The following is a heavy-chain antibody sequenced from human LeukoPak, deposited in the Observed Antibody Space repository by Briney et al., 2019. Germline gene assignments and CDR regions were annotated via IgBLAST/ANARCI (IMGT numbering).Heavy chain of an antibody. CDR2: IYHSGST. CDR1: GGSIGTYY. V-gene: IGHV4-38-2*02. Sequence: SETLSLTCTVSGGSIGTYYWGWIRQPPGKGLEWIGSIYHSGSTYYNPSLKSRVTISVDTSKNQFSLKLSSVTAADTAVYYCARVRTYSSGWSYYFDYWGQGTLVTVSS. D-gene: IGHD6-19*01. CDR3: ARVRTYSSGWSYYFDY. J-gene: IGHJ4*02.